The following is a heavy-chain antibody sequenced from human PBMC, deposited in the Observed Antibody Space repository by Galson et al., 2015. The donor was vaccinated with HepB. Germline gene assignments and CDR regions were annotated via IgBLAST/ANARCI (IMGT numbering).Heavy chain of an antibody. D-gene: IGHD3-10*01. Sequence: ETLSLTCAVYGGSFSDYYWSWIRQSPGKGLEWIGEINHSGTANYNPSLKSRVSLFVDTSKNQFALKVGSVTAADTAVYYCARVVRGVMRFPNYYYYGMDVWGQGTSVTVSS. CDR2: INHSGTA. CDR3: ARVVRGVMRFPNYYYYGMDV. V-gene: IGHV4-34*01. J-gene: IGHJ6*02. CDR1: GGSFSDYY.